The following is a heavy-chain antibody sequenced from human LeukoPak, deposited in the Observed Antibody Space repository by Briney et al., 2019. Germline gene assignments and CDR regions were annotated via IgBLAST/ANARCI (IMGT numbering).Heavy chain of an antibody. V-gene: IGHV3-66*04. D-gene: IGHD1-26*01. CDR2: IYSGSST. CDR1: GLTVSSNY. CDR3: ARQVGVDDAFDI. Sequence: GGSLRLSCAASGLTVSSNYMSWVRQAPGKGLEWVSLIYSGSSTYYADSVKGRFTISRDKSKNTLYLQVSSLRAEDTAVYYCARQVGVDDAFDIWGQGTKVTVSS. J-gene: IGHJ3*02.